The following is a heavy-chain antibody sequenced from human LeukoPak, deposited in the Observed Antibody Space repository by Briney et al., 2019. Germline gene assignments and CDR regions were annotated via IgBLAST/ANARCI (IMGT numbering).Heavy chain of an antibody. CDR2: IYYSGST. CDR1: GGSISSYY. J-gene: IGHJ3*02. V-gene: IGHV4-59*01. D-gene: IGHD3-3*01. Sequence: PSETLSLTCTVSGGSISSYYWSWIRQPPGRGLEWIGYIYYSGSTNYNPSLKSRVTISVDTSKNQFSLKLSSVTAADTAVYYCARAPPSLGYDFWSGYYVLDAFDIWGQGTMVTVSS. CDR3: ARAPPSLGYDFWSGYYVLDAFDI.